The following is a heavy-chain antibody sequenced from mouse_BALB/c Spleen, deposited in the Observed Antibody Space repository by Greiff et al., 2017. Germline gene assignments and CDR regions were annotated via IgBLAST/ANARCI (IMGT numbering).Heavy chain of an antibody. V-gene: IGHV5-6-4*01. CDR2: ISSGGSYT. D-gene: IGHD2-4*01. Sequence: DVKLVESGGGLVKPGGSLKLSCAASGFTFSSYTMSWVRQTPEKRLEWVATISSGGSYTYYPDSVKGRFTISRDNAKNTLYLQMSSLKSEDTAMYYCTRGDYEAYWGQGTTLTVSS. J-gene: IGHJ2*01. CDR1: GFTFSSYT. CDR3: TRGDYEAY.